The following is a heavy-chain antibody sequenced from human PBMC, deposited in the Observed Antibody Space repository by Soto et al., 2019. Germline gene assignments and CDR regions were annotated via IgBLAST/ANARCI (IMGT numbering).Heavy chain of an antibody. CDR3: ARVDTTTFDY. Sequence: APVKVYCKGSGYTFTSYSMHWVRQAPGQRLEWMGWINAGNGNTKYSQKYQGRVTITRDTSASTAYMELSSLRSEDTAVYYCARVDTTTFDYWGQGTLVTV. V-gene: IGHV1-3*01. J-gene: IGHJ4*02. D-gene: IGHD5-18*01. CDR1: GYTFTSYS. CDR2: INAGNGNT.